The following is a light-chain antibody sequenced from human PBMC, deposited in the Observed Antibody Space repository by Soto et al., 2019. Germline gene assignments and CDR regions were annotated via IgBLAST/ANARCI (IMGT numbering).Light chain of an antibody. CDR1: QNIARY. CDR3: QQTYSTTPFT. Sequence: DLQMTQSPSSLSASVGDRVTITCRSSQNIARYVNWYQQNPGKAPRLLISGASNLQSGVPSRFSGSGSGTDFTLTISSLQPEDLATYFCQQTYSTTPFTFGPGTKVQIK. V-gene: IGKV1-39*01. J-gene: IGKJ3*01. CDR2: GAS.